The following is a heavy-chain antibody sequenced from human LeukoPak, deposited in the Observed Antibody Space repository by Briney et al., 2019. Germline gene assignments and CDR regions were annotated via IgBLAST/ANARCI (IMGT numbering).Heavy chain of an antibody. D-gene: IGHD5-24*01. Sequence: SGGSLRLSCAPSGFTCSDYSMYWVREAPGKGLEWISYIGIDSGNTHYADSVKGRFTISGDKAKNSLYLQMNSLRVEDTAVYYCARDYKYAFDDWGQGTLVTVCS. CDR1: GFTCSDYS. CDR3: ARDYKYAFDD. CDR2: IGIDSGNT. V-gene: IGHV3-48*01. J-gene: IGHJ4*02.